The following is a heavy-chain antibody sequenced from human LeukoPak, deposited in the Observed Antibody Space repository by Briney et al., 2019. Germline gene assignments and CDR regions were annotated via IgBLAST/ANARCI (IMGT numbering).Heavy chain of an antibody. Sequence: SETLSLTCTVSGGSISSHYWSWIRQPPGKGLEWIGEINHSGSTNYNPSLKSRVTISVDTSKNQFSLKLSSVTAADTAVYYCARGAGPHAFDIWGQGTMVTVSS. V-gene: IGHV4-34*01. CDR3: ARGAGPHAFDI. CDR2: INHSGST. CDR1: GGSISSHY. J-gene: IGHJ3*02.